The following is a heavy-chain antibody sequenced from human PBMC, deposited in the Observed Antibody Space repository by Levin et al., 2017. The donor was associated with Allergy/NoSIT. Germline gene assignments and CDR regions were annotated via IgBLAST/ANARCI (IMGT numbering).Heavy chain of an antibody. V-gene: IGHV3-30-3*01. CDR2: ISDAGSNE. J-gene: IGHJ3*02. Sequence: GGSLRLSCAASGFTFSNYPMHWVRQARQAPGKGLEWLAVISDAGSNEYYADSVKGRFTISRDNSKNTLYLQMNSLRTEDTAVYYCASLIVGDTSSHPAFDIWGQGTMVTVSS. CDR3: ASLIVGDTSSHPAFDI. D-gene: IGHD1-26*01. CDR1: GFTFSNYP.